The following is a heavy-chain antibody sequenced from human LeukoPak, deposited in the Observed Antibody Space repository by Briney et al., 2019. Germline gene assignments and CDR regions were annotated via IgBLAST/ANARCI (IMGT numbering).Heavy chain of an antibody. V-gene: IGHV4-59*01. CDR3: ARDSQSGQLVLSDSYYYMDV. J-gene: IGHJ6*03. D-gene: IGHD6-13*01. CDR1: GGSISSYY. CDR2: IYYSGST. Sequence: SETLSLTCTVSGGSISSYYWSWIRQPPGKGLEWIGYIYYSGSTNYNPSLKSRVTISVDTSKNQFSLKLSSVTAADTAVYYCARDSQSGQLVLSDSYYYMDVWGKGTTVTISS.